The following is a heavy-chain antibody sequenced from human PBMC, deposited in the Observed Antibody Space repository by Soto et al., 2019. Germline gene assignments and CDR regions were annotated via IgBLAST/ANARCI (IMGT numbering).Heavy chain of an antibody. V-gene: IGHV3-33*01. CDR1: GLTSSPHA. J-gene: IGHJ4*01. CDR3: GSDPPASGLSLDY. CDR2: IWDDGSNQ. D-gene: IGHD6-19*01. Sequence: GGSLRDSCAGSGLTSSPHAMHWFRQVPGKGQEWVAMIWDDGSNQHYADSVKGRFTVSRDNSEHTVSLQMNSLRVKDTAVFYCGSDPPASGLSLDYLHHGPPVSVS.